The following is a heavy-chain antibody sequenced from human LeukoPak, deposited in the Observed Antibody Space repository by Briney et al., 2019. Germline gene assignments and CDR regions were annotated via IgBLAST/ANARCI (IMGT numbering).Heavy chain of an antibody. CDR1: GFTFSSYA. V-gene: IGHV3-30*04. D-gene: IGHD2-15*01. Sequence: PGGSLRLSCAASGFTFSSYAMHWVRQAPGKGLEWVAVISYDGSNKYYADSVKGRFTISRDNSKNTLYLQMNSLRAEDTAVYYCARDRYCSGGSCYSKAFDIWGQGTMVTVSS. CDR2: ISYDGSNK. J-gene: IGHJ3*02. CDR3: ARDRYCSGGSCYSKAFDI.